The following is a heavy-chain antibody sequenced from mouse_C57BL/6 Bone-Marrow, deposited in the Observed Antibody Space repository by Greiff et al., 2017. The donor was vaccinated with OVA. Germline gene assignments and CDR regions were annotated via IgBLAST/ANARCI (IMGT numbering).Heavy chain of an antibody. CDR2: IYPGSGST. CDR1: GYTFTSYW. V-gene: IGHV1-55*01. J-gene: IGHJ2*01. D-gene: IGHD1-1*01. Sequence: VQLQQPGAELVKPGASVKMSCKASGYTFTSYWITWVKQRPGQGLEWIGDIYPGSGSTNYNEKFKSKATLTVDTSSSTAYMQLSSLTSEDSAVYYCAREVTTTVVATRIFDYWGQGTTLTVSS. CDR3: AREVTTTVVATRIFDY.